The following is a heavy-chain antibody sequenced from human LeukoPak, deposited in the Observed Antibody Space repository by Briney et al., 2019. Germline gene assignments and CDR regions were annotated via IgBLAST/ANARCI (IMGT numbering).Heavy chain of an antibody. CDR3: ARDVGRGSGWDFDY. CDR1: GDSISTSSYY. D-gene: IGHD6-19*01. V-gene: IGHV4-61*01. J-gene: IGHJ4*02. CDR2: IYYSGST. Sequence: SETLSLTCSVSGDSISTSSYYWTWIRQPPGKGLEWIGYIYYSGSTNYNPSLKSRVTISVDTSKNQFSLKLSSVTAADTAVYYCARDVGRGSGWDFDYWGQGTLVTVSS.